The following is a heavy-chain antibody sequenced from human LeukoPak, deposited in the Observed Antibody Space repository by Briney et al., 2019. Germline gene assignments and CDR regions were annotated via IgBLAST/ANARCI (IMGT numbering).Heavy chain of an antibody. CDR1: GGSFSGYY. J-gene: IGHJ5*02. Sequence: SATLSLTCAVYGGSFSGYYWSWIRPPPGKGLEWIGEINHSGSTNYNPSLKSRVTISVDTSKNQFSLKLSSVTAADTAVYYCARELHRYYDFWSGYRNWFDPWGQGTLVTVSS. CDR3: ARELHRYYDFWSGYRNWFDP. V-gene: IGHV4-34*01. CDR2: INHSGST. D-gene: IGHD3-3*01.